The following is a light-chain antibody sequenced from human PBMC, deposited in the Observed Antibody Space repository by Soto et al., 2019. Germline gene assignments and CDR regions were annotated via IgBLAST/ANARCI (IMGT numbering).Light chain of an antibody. Sequence: EIVLTQSPGTLSLSPGERATLSCRASQSVGSDYLAWYQQKPGQAPRILIHGASSRATGIPDRFSGSGSGTDFTLTISRLEPEDFGVYYCQQYGRPFGQGTKVDIK. CDR2: GAS. CDR3: QQYGRP. V-gene: IGKV3-20*01. CDR1: QSVGSDY. J-gene: IGKJ1*01.